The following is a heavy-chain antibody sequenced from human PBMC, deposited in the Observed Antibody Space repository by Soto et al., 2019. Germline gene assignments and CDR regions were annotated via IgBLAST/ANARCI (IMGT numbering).Heavy chain of an antibody. CDR3: ARGGGIAVAGTHLDY. CDR2: IGGSGAGT. CDR1: GFTFSSYA. J-gene: IGHJ4*02. Sequence: EVQLLESGGGLVQPGGSLRLSCAASGFTFSSYAMSWVRQAPGQGLEWVSGIGGSGAGTNYADSVKGRFTISRDNSKNTLYLQMSSLRAEDTAVYYCARGGGIAVAGTHLDYWGQGTLVTVSS. D-gene: IGHD6-19*01. V-gene: IGHV3-23*01.